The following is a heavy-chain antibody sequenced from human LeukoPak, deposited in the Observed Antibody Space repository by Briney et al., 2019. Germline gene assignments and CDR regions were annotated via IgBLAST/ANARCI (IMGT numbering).Heavy chain of an antibody. V-gene: IGHV3-30*02. D-gene: IGHD2-2*01. J-gene: IGHJ6*03. CDR1: GFTFSSYG. CDR3: ARDSVVPAARLHYYYMDV. Sequence: GGSLRLSCGASGFTFSSYGMHWVRQAPGKGLEWVAFIRYDGSKKYYADSVKGRFTISRDNSKNTLYLQMNSLRAEDTAVYYCARDSVVPAARLHYYYMDVWGKGTTVTVSS. CDR2: IRYDGSKK.